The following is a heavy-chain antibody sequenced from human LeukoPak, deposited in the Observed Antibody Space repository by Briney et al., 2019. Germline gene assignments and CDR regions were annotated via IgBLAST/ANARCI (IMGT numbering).Heavy chain of an antibody. CDR1: VYTLTTYA. Sequence: ASVKVSCKGSVYTLTTYAMYSVRQAPGQRLVWVGCSNAGNGNTKYLQKFQGRVTITRDTSASTAYMELSSLRSEDTAVYYCARRVAAAGVPDWGQGTLVTVSS. CDR2: SNAGNGNT. CDR3: ARRVAAAGVPD. D-gene: IGHD6-13*01. J-gene: IGHJ4*02. V-gene: IGHV1-3*01.